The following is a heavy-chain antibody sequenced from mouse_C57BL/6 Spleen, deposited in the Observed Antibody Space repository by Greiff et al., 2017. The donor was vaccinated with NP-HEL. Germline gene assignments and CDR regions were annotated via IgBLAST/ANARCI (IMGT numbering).Heavy chain of an antibody. V-gene: IGHV3-6*01. Sequence: EVKLVESGPGLVKPSQSLSLTCSVTGYSITSGYYWNWIRQFPGNKLEWMGYISYDGSNNYNPSLKNRISITRDTSKNQFFLKLNSVTTEDTATYYCARTYDGYYDYAMDYWGQGTSVTVSS. CDR3: ARTYDGYYDYAMDY. CDR2: ISYDGSN. J-gene: IGHJ4*01. CDR1: GYSITSGYY. D-gene: IGHD2-3*01.